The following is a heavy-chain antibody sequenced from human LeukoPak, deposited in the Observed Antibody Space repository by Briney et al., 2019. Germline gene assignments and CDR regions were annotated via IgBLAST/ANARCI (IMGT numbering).Heavy chain of an antibody. CDR3: ARGSLGADY. Sequence: SQTLSLTCTVSGASISSGSYYWSWIPQPAGKGLEWIGRVSTSGSTNYNPSLQSRVTISVDTSKNQFSLKLTSVTAADTAVYFCARGSLGADYWGQGTLVTVSS. CDR2: VSTSGST. D-gene: IGHD1-26*01. V-gene: IGHV4-61*02. CDR1: GASISSGSYY. J-gene: IGHJ4*02.